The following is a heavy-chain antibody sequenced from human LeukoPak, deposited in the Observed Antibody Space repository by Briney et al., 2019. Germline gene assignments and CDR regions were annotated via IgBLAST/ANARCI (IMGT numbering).Heavy chain of an antibody. Sequence: GGSLRLSCAASGFTFSSYSMNWVRQAPGKGLEWVSSISSSSSYIYYADSVKGRFTISRDNSKDTLYLQMNSLRAEDTAVYYCAKDSGYEFDYWGQGTLVTVSS. J-gene: IGHJ4*02. CDR3: AKDSGYEFDY. D-gene: IGHD5-12*01. CDR1: GFTFSSYS. CDR2: ISSSSSYI. V-gene: IGHV3-21*01.